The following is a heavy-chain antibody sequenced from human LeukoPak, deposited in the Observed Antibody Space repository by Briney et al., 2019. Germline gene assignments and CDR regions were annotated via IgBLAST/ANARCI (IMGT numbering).Heavy chain of an antibody. J-gene: IGHJ4*02. Sequence: GGSLRLSCAASRFTISTYWMSWVRQAPGKGLEWVAHIKQDGSQEYYVDSVKGRFTISRDSAKNSLYLQMNSLRAEDTAVYYCARGVPYDSWSGPHYSDYWGQGTLVTVSS. CDR2: IKQDGSQE. CDR1: RFTISTYW. CDR3: ARGVPYDSWSGPHYSDY. D-gene: IGHD3-3*01. V-gene: IGHV3-7*01.